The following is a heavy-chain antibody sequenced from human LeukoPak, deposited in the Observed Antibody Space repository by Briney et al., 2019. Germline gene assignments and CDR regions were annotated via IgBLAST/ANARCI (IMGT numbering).Heavy chain of an antibody. D-gene: IGHD6-13*01. CDR2: LRYDGSTK. V-gene: IGHV3-30*02. J-gene: IGHJ6*03. CDR3: AKAAGTDYYYYMDV. Sequence: GGSLRLSCETSGFTFSNYGMHWVRQAPGKGLEWVAFLRYDGSTKYYADSVKGRFTISRDNSKNTLYLQMNSLRAEDTAVYYCAKAAGTDYYYYMDVWGKGTTVTISS. CDR1: GFTFSNYG.